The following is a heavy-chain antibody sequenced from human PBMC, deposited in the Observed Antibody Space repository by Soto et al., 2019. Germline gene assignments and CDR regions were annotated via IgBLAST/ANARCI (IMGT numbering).Heavy chain of an antibody. CDR2: INHSGST. CDR3: ARIGGYHGPLDY. V-gene: IGHV4-34*01. CDR1: GGSFSGYY. D-gene: IGHD6-25*01. J-gene: IGHJ4*02. Sequence: PSETLSLTCAVYGGSFSGYYWSWIRQPPGKGLEWIGEINHSGSTNYNPSLKSRVTISVDTSKNQFSLKLSSVTAADTAVYYCARIGGYHGPLDYWGQGTPVTVSS.